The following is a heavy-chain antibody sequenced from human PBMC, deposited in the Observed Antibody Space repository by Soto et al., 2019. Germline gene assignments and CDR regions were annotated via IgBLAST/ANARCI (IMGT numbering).Heavy chain of an antibody. Sequence: AVKVSCKASGGTLSSYAISWVRQAPGQGLEWMGGIIPIFGTANYAQKFQGRVTITADESTSTAYMELSSLRSEDTAVYYCARGFTAMVFFDYWGQGTLVTVYS. J-gene: IGHJ4*02. D-gene: IGHD5-18*01. V-gene: IGHV1-69*13. CDR2: IIPIFGTA. CDR1: GGTLSSYA. CDR3: ARGFTAMVFFDY.